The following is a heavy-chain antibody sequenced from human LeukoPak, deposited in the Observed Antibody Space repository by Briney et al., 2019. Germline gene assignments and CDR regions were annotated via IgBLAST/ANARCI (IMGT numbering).Heavy chain of an antibody. J-gene: IGHJ6*04. Sequence: GGSLRLSCAVSGFSVSNDYINWVRQAPGKGLEWVSVINRGGTTYYADSVKGRFTISRDNAKNSLYLQMNSLRAEDTAVYYCAKLRELDVWGKGTTVTVSS. CDR3: AKLRELDV. CDR1: GFSVSNDY. V-gene: IGHV3-69-1*01. D-gene: IGHD3-16*01. CDR2: INRGGTT.